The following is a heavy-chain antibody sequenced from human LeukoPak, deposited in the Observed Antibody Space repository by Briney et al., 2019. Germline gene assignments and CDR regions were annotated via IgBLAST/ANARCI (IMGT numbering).Heavy chain of an antibody. D-gene: IGHD6-13*01. Sequence: GGSLRLSCAASGFTFSGSAMHWVRQASGKGLEWVGRIRSKANSYATAYAASVKGRFTISRDNAKNSLYLQMNSLRAEDTAVYYCVRDRRYSSSWYPYWGQGTLVTVSS. CDR1: GFTFSGSA. J-gene: IGHJ4*02. V-gene: IGHV3-73*01. CDR2: IRSKANSYAT. CDR3: VRDRRYSSSWYPY.